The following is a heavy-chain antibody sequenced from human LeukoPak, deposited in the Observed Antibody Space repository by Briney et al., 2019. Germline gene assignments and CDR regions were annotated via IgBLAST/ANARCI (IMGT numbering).Heavy chain of an antibody. J-gene: IGHJ4*02. D-gene: IGHD2-2*01. V-gene: IGHV3-21*01. CDR1: GFTFSDYT. Sequence: PGGSLRLSCAASGFTFSDYTMNWVRQAPGKGLEWVSSISGSSSHIYYADSVKGRFTISRDNAGTPLYLQTNSLRAEDTAVYYCVRDMRRAEALDYWGQGTLVTVSS. CDR2: ISGSSSHI. CDR3: VRDMRRAEALDY.